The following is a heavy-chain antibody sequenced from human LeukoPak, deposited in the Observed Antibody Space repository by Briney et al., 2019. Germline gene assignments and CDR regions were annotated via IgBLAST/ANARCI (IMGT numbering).Heavy chain of an antibody. CDR3: AKHFHLGNCSSTCCYTA. V-gene: IGHV3-23*01. CDR1: GFTFSSYA. CDR2: ISGSGGST. D-gene: IGHD2-2*02. J-gene: IGHJ5*02. Sequence: GGSLRLSCAASGFTFSSYAMSWVRQAPGKGLEWVSAISGSGGSTYYADSVKGRFTISRDNSKNTLYLQMNSLRAEDTAVYYCAKHFHLGNCSSTCCYTAWGQGTLVTVSS.